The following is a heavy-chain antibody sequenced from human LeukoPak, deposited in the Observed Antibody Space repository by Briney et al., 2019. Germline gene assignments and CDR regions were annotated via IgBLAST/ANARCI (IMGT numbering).Heavy chain of an antibody. D-gene: IGHD3-10*01. J-gene: IGHJ6*04. CDR1: GGSFSGYY. V-gene: IGHV4-34*01. Sequence: SETLSLTCAVYGGSFSGYYWSWIRQPPGEGLEWIGEINHSGSTNYNPSLKSRVTISVDTSKNQFSLKLSSVTAADTAVYYCARGRMVRGVTNYGMDVWGKGTTVTVSS. CDR2: INHSGST. CDR3: ARGRMVRGVTNYGMDV.